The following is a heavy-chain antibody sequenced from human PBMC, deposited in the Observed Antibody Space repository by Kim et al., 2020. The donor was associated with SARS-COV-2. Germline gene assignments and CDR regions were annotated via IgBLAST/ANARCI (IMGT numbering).Heavy chain of an antibody. CDR3: AEEGGHRVATTYDY. J-gene: IGHJ4*02. CDR2: ISGSGGST. Sequence: GGSLRLSCAASGFTFSSYAMSWVRQAPGKGLEWVSAISGSGGSTYYADSVKGRFTISRDNSKNTLYLQMNSLRAEDTAVYYCAEEGGHRVATTYDYWGQGTLVTVSS. D-gene: IGHD5-12*01. V-gene: IGHV3-23*01. CDR1: GFTFSSYA.